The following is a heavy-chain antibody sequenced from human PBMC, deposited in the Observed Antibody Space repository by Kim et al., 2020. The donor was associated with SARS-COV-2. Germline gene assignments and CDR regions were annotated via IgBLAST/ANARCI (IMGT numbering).Heavy chain of an antibody. J-gene: IGHJ6*02. D-gene: IGHD3-3*01. CDR2: MYYSGST. Sequence: SETLSLTCSVSGGSVTSGGYYWSWIRQPPGKGLEWIGLMYYSGSTNYTPSLKSRVIMSLDASKNQFSLKLSYVTAADTAVYYCARGRFLEWIHGMDVWGQGTTVTVSS. CDR3: ARGRFLEWIHGMDV. CDR1: GGSVTSGGYY. V-gene: IGHV4-61*08.